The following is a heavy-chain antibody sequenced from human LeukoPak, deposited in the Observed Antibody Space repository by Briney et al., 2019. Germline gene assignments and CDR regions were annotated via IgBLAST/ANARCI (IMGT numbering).Heavy chain of an antibody. CDR3: ARVLRPMASQYYFDY. Sequence: PSETLSLTCTVSGGSISSSYYWGWIRQPPGKGLEWIGYIYYSGTTSYNPSLKTRVTISIDTSKNQFSLKLSSVTAADTAVYYCARVLRPMASQYYFDYWGQGTLVTVSS. CDR2: IYYSGTT. J-gene: IGHJ4*02. CDR1: GGSISSSYY. D-gene: IGHD3-10*01. V-gene: IGHV4-61*05.